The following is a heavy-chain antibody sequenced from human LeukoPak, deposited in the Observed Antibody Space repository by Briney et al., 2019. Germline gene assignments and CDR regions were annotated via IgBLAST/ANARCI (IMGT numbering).Heavy chain of an antibody. V-gene: IGHV4-4*07. CDR3: AREIPTKYQLLRGDAFDI. J-gene: IGHJ3*02. D-gene: IGHD2-2*01. CDR1: GGSISSYY. CDR2: IYTSGST. Sequence: SETLSLTYTVSGGSISSYYWSWIRQPAGKGLEWIGRIYTSGSTNYNPSHKSRVTMSVDTSKNQFSLKLSSVTAADTAVYYCAREIPTKYQLLRGDAFDIWGQGTMVTVSS.